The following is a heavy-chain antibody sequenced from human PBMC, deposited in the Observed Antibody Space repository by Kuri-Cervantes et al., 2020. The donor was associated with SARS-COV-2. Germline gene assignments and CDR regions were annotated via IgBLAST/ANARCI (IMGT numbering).Heavy chain of an antibody. V-gene: IGHV1-24*01. Sequence: ASVKVSCKVSGNTLTELPLHWVRQAPGKGLEWMGGFDPEQREIIYAQKFQGRVSMTEDTSTDTAYMELSSLRSEDTAVYYCATEGYSIIIWAFAHWGQRTKVTVSS. D-gene: IGHD3-22*01. J-gene: IGHJ3*01. CDR1: GNTLTELP. CDR3: ATEGYSIIIWAFAH. CDR2: FDPEQREI.